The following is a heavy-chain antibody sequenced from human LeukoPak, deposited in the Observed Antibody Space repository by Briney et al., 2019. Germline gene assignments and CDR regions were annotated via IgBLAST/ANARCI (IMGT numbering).Heavy chain of an antibody. J-gene: IGHJ4*02. CDR3: AKRGVVIRVILVGFHKEAYYFDS. CDR2: ISGSGGNT. D-gene: IGHD3-22*01. V-gene: IGHV3-23*01. Sequence: GGSLRLSCAVSGLTLGNYGMSWVRQAPGKGLEWVSGISGSGGNTDYADSVKGRFTISRDNSKNTLYLQMNSLTAEDTAVYFCAKRGVVIRVILVGFHKEAYYFDSWGQGALVTVSS. CDR1: GLTLGNYG.